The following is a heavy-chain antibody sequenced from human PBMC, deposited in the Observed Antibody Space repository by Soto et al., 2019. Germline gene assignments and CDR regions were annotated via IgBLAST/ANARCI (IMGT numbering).Heavy chain of an antibody. CDR2: ISASGGST. Sequence: EVQMVESGGGLVKPGGSQRLSCKALKFAITSHVMTWVRQAPGKGLEWVSGISASGGSTFYADSVLGRFTISRDDTRNMVYLQMESLRADDTAVYYCAKRTGDYYFYGVDAWGQGTTVVVSS. J-gene: IGHJ6*02. D-gene: IGHD7-27*01. CDR1: KFAITSHV. CDR3: AKRTGDYYFYGVDA. V-gene: IGHV3-23*04.